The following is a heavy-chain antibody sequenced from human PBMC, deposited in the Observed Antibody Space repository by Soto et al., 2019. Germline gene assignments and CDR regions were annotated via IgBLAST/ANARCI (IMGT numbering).Heavy chain of an antibody. CDR2: VSTTGRST. J-gene: IGHJ6*02. D-gene: IGHD3-10*01. CDR3: AKDRAFNYYYGMDV. Sequence: RWSLRLSCIASGLAFGNYAMNWFRQVPGRGLEWVAGVSTTGRSTYYADSVKGRFTISRDNSKITVYLQMNSLRAEDTAVYYCAKDRAFNYYYGMDVWGQGTTVTVSS. V-gene: IGHV3-23*01. CDR1: GLAFGNYA.